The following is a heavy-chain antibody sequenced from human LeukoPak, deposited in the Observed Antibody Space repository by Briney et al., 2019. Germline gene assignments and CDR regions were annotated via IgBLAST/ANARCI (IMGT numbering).Heavy chain of an antibody. Sequence: SVKVSCKASGGTFSSYAISWVRRAPGQGLEWMGGIIPIFGTANYAQKFQGRVTITTDESTSTAYMELSSLRSEDTAVYYCARVGSSSSWYDWFDPWGQGTLVTVSS. CDR1: GGTFSSYA. J-gene: IGHJ5*02. V-gene: IGHV1-69*05. CDR3: ARVGSSSSWYDWFDP. CDR2: IIPIFGTA. D-gene: IGHD6-13*01.